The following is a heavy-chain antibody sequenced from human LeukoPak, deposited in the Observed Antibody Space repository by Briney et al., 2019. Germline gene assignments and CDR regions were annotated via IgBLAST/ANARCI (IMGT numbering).Heavy chain of an antibody. Sequence: GGSLRLSCAASGFTFSSYWMHWVRQAPGKGLVWVSRINTDGSSTSYADSVKGRFTISRDNAKNTLYLQMNSLRAEDTAVYYCASPSSSSPFDYWGQGTLVTVSS. J-gene: IGHJ4*02. V-gene: IGHV3-74*01. CDR3: ASPSSSSPFDY. CDR2: INTDGSST. D-gene: IGHD6-6*01. CDR1: GFTFSSYW.